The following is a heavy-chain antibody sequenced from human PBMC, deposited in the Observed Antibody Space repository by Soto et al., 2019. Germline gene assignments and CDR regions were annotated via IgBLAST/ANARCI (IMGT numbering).Heavy chain of an antibody. Sequence: GGSLRLSCAASGFTFSSYAMSWVRQAPGKGLEWVSSISESGDSTSYAESVRGRFTISRDDSKNTLYLQMNSLRAEDTAVYSCAKSRIQGWTKGLYDHWGQGTLVTVSS. J-gene: IGHJ4*02. V-gene: IGHV3-23*01. CDR3: AKSRIQGWTKGLYDH. D-gene: IGHD5-18*01. CDR1: GFTFSSYA. CDR2: ISESGDST.